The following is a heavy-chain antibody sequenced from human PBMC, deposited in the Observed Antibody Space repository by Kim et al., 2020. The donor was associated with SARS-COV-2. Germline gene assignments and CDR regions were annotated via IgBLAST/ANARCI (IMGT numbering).Heavy chain of an antibody. CDR2: IKEDGSEK. J-gene: IGHJ6*02. Sequence: GGSLRLSCAASGFTFSNSWMTWVRQVPGKGLEWLANIKEDGSEKYYVDSVKGRFTISRDNAKNSLYLKMNTLRAEDTAVYLCARERKDYYGMDIWGQWTT. V-gene: IGHV3-7*01. CDR1: GFTFSNSW. CDR3: ARERKDYYGMDI.